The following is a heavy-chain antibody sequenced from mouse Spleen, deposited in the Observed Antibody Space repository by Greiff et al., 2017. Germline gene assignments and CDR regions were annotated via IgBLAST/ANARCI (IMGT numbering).Heavy chain of an antibody. V-gene: IGHV14-2*01. CDR1: GFNIQDYY. Sequence: VQLQQSGAELVTPGASVKLSCTASGFNIQDYYMHWVKQRTEQGLEWIGRIDPEDGETKYAPKFQGKATITADTSSNTAYLQLSSLTSEDTAVYYCARTRADGSSYFDYGGQGTTLTVSS. CDR3: ARTRADGSSYFDY. J-gene: IGHJ2*01. D-gene: IGHD1-1*01. CDR2: IDPEDGET.